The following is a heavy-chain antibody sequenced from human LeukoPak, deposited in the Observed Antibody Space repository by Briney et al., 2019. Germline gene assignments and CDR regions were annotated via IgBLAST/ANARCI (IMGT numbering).Heavy chain of an antibody. Sequence: SETLSLTCAVYGGSFSGYYWSWIRQPPGKGLEWIGEINHSGSTNYNPSLKSRVTISVDTSKNQFSLKLSSVTAADTAVYYCARKVSYYGSGSYYGLWGQGTLVTVSS. D-gene: IGHD3-10*01. CDR2: INHSGST. CDR1: GGSFSGYY. CDR3: ARKVSYYGSGSYYGL. J-gene: IGHJ4*02. V-gene: IGHV4-34*01.